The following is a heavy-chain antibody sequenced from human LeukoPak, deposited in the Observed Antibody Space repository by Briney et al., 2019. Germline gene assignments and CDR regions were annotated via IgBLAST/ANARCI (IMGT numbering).Heavy chain of an antibody. CDR3: AREVYYYDSSGYYAYFDY. V-gene: IGHV4-59*01. CDR1: GGSISSYY. J-gene: IGHJ4*02. CDR2: IYYSGST. Sequence: SETLSLTCTVSGGSISSYYWSWIRQPPGKGLEWIGYIYYSGSTNYNSSLKSRVTISVDTSKNQFSLKLSSVTAADTAVYYCAREVYYYDSSGYYAYFDYWGQGTLVTVSS. D-gene: IGHD3-22*01.